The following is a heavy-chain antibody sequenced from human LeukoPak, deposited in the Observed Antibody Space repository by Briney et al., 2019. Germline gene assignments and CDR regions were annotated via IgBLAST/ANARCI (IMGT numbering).Heavy chain of an antibody. CDR2: ISSSSNYI. D-gene: IGHD4-17*01. CDR1: GFTFSSYA. Sequence: GGSLRLSCTASGFTFSSYAMNWVRQAPGKGLEWVSCISSSSNYIYYADSVKGRFTISRDNAKNSLFLQMNSLRAEDTAVYYCAREQYGSDDALDIWGQGTMVTVSS. V-gene: IGHV3-21*01. CDR3: AREQYGSDDALDI. J-gene: IGHJ3*02.